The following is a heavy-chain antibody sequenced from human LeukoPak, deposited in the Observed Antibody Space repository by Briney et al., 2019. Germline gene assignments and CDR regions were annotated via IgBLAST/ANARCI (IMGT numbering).Heavy chain of an antibody. V-gene: IGHV3-66*02. Sequence: PGGSLRLSCAASGFIVSSNYMSWVRQAPGKVLEWVSVIYSGGSTYYADSVKGRFTISRDKSKNTLFLQMNSLRAEDTAVYYCARGVHDFWSGFYFDYWGQGTLVTVSS. J-gene: IGHJ4*02. CDR1: GFIVSSNY. CDR3: ARGVHDFWSGFYFDY. D-gene: IGHD3-3*01. CDR2: IYSGGST.